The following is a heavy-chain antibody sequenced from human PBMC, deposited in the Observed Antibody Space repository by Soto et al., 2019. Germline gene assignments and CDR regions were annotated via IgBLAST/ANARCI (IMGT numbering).Heavy chain of an antibody. J-gene: IGHJ5*02. CDR2: VNPDGSTT. Sequence: EVQLVESGGGLVQPGGSLRLSCAASKFSFSGYWMHWVRQAPGKGLMWVSRVNPDGSTTTYADSVKGRFTISRDNAKNTVLLQMNSLRADVTAVYYCAKVASGSYDWFDPWGQGTLVTVSS. V-gene: IGHV3-74*01. CDR1: KFSFSGYW. CDR3: AKVASGSYDWFDP. D-gene: IGHD1-26*01.